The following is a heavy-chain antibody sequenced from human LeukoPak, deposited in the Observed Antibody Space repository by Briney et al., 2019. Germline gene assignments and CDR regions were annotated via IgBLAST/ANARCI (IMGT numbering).Heavy chain of an antibody. CDR3: ARSLNGFYRGLDF. CDR1: GFSYNSYA. D-gene: IGHD3-22*01. Sequence: GGSLRLSCAASGFSYNSYAMNWVRQAPGKGLEWVPFISSTGANTYYAASVKGRFTISRDNSKSTLYLQMDARRADDTAVYYCARSLNGFYRGLDFWCRGTLVTVSS. CDR2: ISSTGANT. V-gene: IGHV3-23*01. J-gene: IGHJ4*02.